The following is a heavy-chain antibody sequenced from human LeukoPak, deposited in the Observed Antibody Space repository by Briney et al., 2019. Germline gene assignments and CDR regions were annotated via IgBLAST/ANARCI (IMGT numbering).Heavy chain of an antibody. Sequence: PSETLSLTCTVSGGSISSSSYYWGWIRQPPGKGLEWIGSIYYSGSTYYNPSLKSRVTISVDTSKNQFSLKLSPVTAADTAAYYCARLAQQLGRGVNWFDPWGQGTLVTVPS. D-gene: IGHD6-13*01. CDR2: IYYSGST. J-gene: IGHJ5*02. V-gene: IGHV4-39*01. CDR3: ARLAQQLGRGVNWFDP. CDR1: GGSISSSSYY.